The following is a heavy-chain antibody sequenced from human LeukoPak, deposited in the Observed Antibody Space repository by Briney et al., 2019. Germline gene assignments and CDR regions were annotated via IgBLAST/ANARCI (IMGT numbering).Heavy chain of an antibody. D-gene: IGHD6-13*01. Sequence: ASVKVSCKASGYTFTSYDINWVRQATGQGLEWMGWMNPNSGNTGYAQKFQGRVTMTRNTSISTAYMELSSLRSEDTAVYYCAKDSSSWYTYYFDYWGQGTLVTVSS. CDR1: GYTFTSYD. CDR3: AKDSSSWYTYYFDY. CDR2: MNPNSGNT. J-gene: IGHJ4*02. V-gene: IGHV1-8*01.